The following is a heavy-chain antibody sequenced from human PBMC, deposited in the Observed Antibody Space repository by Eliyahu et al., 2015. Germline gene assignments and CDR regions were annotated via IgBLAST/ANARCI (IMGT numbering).Heavy chain of an antibody. J-gene: IGHJ5*02. Sequence: QLQLQESGSGLVKPSQTLSLTCAVSGGSISSGDYSWSWIRQPPGEGLWWGVGTSHSGGTHYHPSLKSRVTISVDRSKNQFSLKLSSVTAADTAVYYCARVISSGSYGPPNNWFGPWGQGTLVTVSS. CDR2: TSHSGGT. CDR3: ARVISSGSYGPPNNWFGP. V-gene: IGHV4-30-2*01. CDR1: GGSISSGDYS. D-gene: IGHD1-26*01.